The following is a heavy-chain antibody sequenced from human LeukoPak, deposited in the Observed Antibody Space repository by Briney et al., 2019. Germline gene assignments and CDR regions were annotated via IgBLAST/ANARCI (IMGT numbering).Heavy chain of an antibody. D-gene: IGHD3-9*01. J-gene: IGHJ6*03. CDR1: GYTFTSYG. V-gene: IGHV1-2*02. CDR2: INPNSGGT. Sequence: GASVKVSCKASGYTFTSYGISWVRQAPGQGLEWMGCINPNSGGTNYAQKFQGRVTMTRDTSITTAYMELSRLRSDDTAVYYCAREGGGGLLTGYYGPNSPHYYYYYMDVWGKGTTVTVSS. CDR3: AREGGGGLLTGYYGPNSPHYYYYYMDV.